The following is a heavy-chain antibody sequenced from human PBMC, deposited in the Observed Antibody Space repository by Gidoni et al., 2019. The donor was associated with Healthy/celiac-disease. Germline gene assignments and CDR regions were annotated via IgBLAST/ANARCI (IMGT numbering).Heavy chain of an antibody. CDR1: GGTFSSHA. CDR2: IIPIFGTA. CDR3: ARDQGSSSLYYYYYGMDV. J-gene: IGHJ6*02. D-gene: IGHD6-6*01. Sequence: QVQLVQSGAEVKKPGFSVKVSCKASGGTFSSHAISRVRQAPGQGLEWMGGIIPIFGTANYAQKFQGRVTITADESTSTAYMELSSLRSEDTAVYYCARDQGSSSLYYYYYGMDVWGQGTTVTVSS. V-gene: IGHV1-69*01.